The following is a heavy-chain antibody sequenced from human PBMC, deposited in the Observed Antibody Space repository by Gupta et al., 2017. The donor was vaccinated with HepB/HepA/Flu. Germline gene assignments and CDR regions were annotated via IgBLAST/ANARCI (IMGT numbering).Heavy chain of an antibody. J-gene: IGHJ6*03. CDR3: ARDQDLEDYYYYYMDV. CDR1: GFTFSSYG. CDR2: IWYDGSNK. Sequence: QVQLVESGGGVVQPGRSLRLSCAASGFTFSSYGMHWVRQAPGKGLEWVAVIWYDGSNKYYADSVKGRFTISRDNSKNTLYLQMNSLRAEDTAVYYCARDQDLEDYYYYYMDVWGKGTTVTVSS. V-gene: IGHV3-33*01. D-gene: IGHD5-24*01.